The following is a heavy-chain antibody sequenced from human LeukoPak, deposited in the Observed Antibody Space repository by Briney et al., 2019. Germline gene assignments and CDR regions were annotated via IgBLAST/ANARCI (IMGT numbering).Heavy chain of an antibody. D-gene: IGHD2-15*01. CDR3: ARDGVVAATWRWFDP. J-gene: IGHJ5*02. Sequence: GGSLRLSCAASGFTFSSYAMHWVRQAPGKGLEWVAVISYDGSNKYYADSVKGRFTISRDNSKNTLYLQMNSLRAEDTAVYYCARDGVVAATWRWFDPWGQGTLVTVSS. V-gene: IGHV3-30*01. CDR1: GFTFSSYA. CDR2: ISYDGSNK.